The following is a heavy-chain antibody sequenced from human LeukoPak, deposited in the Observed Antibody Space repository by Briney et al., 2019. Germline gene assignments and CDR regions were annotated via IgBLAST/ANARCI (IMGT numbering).Heavy chain of an antibody. D-gene: IGHD1-14*01. V-gene: IGHV3-30*03. J-gene: IGHJ3*02. CDR2: ISYDGSNK. CDR1: GFTFSSYG. Sequence: GGSLRLSCAASGFTFSSYGMHWVRQAPGKGLEWVAVISYDGSNKYYADSVKGRFTISRDNAKKSLCLQMNSLRVEDTAVYYCARGPGDFDASDIWGQGTMVTVPS. CDR3: ARGPGDFDASDI.